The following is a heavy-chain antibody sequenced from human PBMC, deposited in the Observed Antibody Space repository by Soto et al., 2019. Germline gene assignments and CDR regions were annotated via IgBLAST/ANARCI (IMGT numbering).Heavy chain of an antibody. V-gene: IGHV1-69*06. CDR3: ARDVIVVVPAARWGIYYYGMDV. J-gene: IGHJ6*02. CDR1: GGTFSSYA. D-gene: IGHD2-2*01. Sequence: GASVKVSCKASGGTFSSYAISWVRQAPGQGLEWMGGIIPIFGTANYAQKFQGRVTITADKSTSTAYMELSSLRSEDTAVYYCARDVIVVVPAARWGIYYYGMDVWGQGTTVTVSS. CDR2: IIPIFGTA.